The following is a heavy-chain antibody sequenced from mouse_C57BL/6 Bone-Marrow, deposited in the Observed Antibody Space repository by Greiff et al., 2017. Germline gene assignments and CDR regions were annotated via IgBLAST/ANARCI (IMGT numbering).Heavy chain of an antibody. D-gene: IGHD2-3*01. CDR2: IYPGSGST. CDR3: ALGWLHPDD. Sequence: QVQLQQPGAELVQPGASVKMSCKASGYTFTSYWITWVQQTPGQGLEWIGDIYPGSGSTTYNEKFKSKATLTVDPSSSTAYIQLRSLTSEDAAVYYYALGWLHPDDWGPGTTLTVSS. J-gene: IGHJ2*01. V-gene: IGHV1-55*01. CDR1: GYTFTSYW.